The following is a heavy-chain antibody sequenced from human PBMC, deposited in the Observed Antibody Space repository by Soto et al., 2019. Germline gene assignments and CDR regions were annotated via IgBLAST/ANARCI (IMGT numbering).Heavy chain of an antibody. CDR3: ARGRKITLVWGVLPGNELYYYYYMDV. CDR1: GYTFTGYY. Sequence: ASVKVSCKASGYTFTGYYMHWVRQAPGQGLEWMGWINPNSGGTNYAQKFQGWVTMTRDTSISTAYMELSRLRSDDTAVYYCARGRKITLVWGVLPGNELYYYYYMDVWGKGTTVTVSS. J-gene: IGHJ6*03. D-gene: IGHD3-10*01. V-gene: IGHV1-2*04. CDR2: INPNSGGT.